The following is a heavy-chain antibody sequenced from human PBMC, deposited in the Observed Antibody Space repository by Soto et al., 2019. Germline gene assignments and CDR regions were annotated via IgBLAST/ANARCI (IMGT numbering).Heavy chain of an antibody. CDR3: AKAPYGGRTRYFYYYYGMDI. D-gene: IGHD3-16*01. CDR2: ISFDGSNA. J-gene: IGHJ6*02. V-gene: IGHV3-30*18. CDR1: GFSFTIYG. Sequence: GGSLRLSCAASGFSFTIYGLHWVRQAPGKGLGWVAAISFDGSNAFYADAVKGRFSISRDNSENTLYLQMNSLRPNDTAVYYCAKAPYGGRTRYFYYYYGMDIWGQGTTVTVSS.